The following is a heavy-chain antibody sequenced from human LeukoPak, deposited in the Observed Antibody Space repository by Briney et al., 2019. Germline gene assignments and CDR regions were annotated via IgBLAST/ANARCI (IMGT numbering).Heavy chain of an antibody. CDR2: ITEGEGIT. V-gene: IGHV3-23*01. CDR3: AKGARRFYDSSGYPSPFDW. J-gene: IGHJ4*02. D-gene: IGHD3-22*01. Sequence: GGSLRLSCEASGFTFSNYVMSWVRQAPGKGLEWVLSITEGEGITYDADSVRGRFTISRDNPKSTLYLQMNSLRAEDTAVYYCAKGARRFYDSSGYPSPFDWWGQGALVIVSS. CDR1: GFTFSNYV.